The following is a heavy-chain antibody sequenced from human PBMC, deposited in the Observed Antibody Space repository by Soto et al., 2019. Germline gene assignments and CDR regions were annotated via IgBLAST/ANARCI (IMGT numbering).Heavy chain of an antibody. Sequence: ASVKVSCKASGYTSADFGISWVRQAPGQGLEWMGWVSGNNGASNPAPKVQGRITMTLDTSTGVSYMALRSLRSDDTAIYYCVRDQKYFRVNGNWFDSWGQGTLVTVS. CDR1: GYTSADFG. V-gene: IGHV1-18*04. J-gene: IGHJ5*01. CDR2: VSGNNGAS. D-gene: IGHD2-2*01. CDR3: VRDQKYFRVNGNWFDS.